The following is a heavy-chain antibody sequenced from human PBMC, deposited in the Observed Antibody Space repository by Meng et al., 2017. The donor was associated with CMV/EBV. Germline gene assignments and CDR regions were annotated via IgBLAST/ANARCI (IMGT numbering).Heavy chain of an antibody. CDR3: ARVFPEDTNIVVVPAAIDY. Sequence: GSLRLSCTVSGGSTSSSSYYWGWIRQPPGKGLEWIGSIYYSGSTYYNPSLKSRVTISVDTSKNQFSLKLSSVTAADTAVYYCARVFPEDTNIVVVPAAIDYWGQGTLVTVSS. CDR2: IYYSGST. CDR1: GGSTSSSSYY. J-gene: IGHJ4*02. D-gene: IGHD2-2*02. V-gene: IGHV4-39*07.